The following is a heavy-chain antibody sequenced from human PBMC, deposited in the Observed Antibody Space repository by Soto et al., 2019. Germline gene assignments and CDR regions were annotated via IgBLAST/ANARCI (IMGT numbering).Heavy chain of an antibody. CDR1: GYMFNTYG. CDR2: ISVYNGNI. Sequence: QVQLLQSGAEVKKPGASVKFSCKASGYMFNTYGITWVRQAPGQGLEWLGWISVYNGNIDYAQKFEGRVTMTTATSTCTAYMELKSLNSDDRAVYYCAWAYGSGYYLLTFDYWGQGTPVSVSS. D-gene: IGHD3-10*01. CDR3: AWAYGSGYYLLTFDY. J-gene: IGHJ4*02. V-gene: IGHV1-18*01.